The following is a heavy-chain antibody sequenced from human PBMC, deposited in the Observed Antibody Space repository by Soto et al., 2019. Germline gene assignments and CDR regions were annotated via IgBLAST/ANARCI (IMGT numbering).Heavy chain of an antibody. Sequence: PGESLKISCKGSGYSFTSYWISWVRQMPGKGLEWMGRIDPSDSYTNYSPSFQGHVTISADKSISTAYLQWSSLKASDTATYYCASSPRGYCSSTSCRELGNYYGMDVWGQGITVTVSS. V-gene: IGHV5-10-1*01. CDR3: ASSPRGYCSSTSCRELGNYYGMDV. CDR2: IDPSDSYT. CDR1: GYSFTSYW. J-gene: IGHJ6*02. D-gene: IGHD2-2*01.